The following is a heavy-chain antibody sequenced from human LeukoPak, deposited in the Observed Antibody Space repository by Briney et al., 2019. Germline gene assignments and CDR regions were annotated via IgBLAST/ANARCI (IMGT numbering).Heavy chain of an antibody. V-gene: IGHV4-39*01. CDR2: IYYSGST. J-gene: IGHJ4*02. CDR3: ATHDYGVTGGYFDY. D-gene: IGHD4-17*01. CDR1: GSSISSSSYY. Sequence: SETLSLTCTVSGSSISSSSYYWGWIRQPPGKGLEWIGSIYYSGSTYYNPSLKSRVTISVDTSKNQFSLKLSSVTAADTAVYYCATHDYGVTGGYFDYWGQGTLVTVSS.